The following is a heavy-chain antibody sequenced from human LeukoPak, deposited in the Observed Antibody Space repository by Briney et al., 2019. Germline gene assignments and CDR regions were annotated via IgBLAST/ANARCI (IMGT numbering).Heavy chain of an antibody. Sequence: GGSLRLSCAASGFTFSSYWMSWVRQAPGKGLEWVANIKQDGSEKYYVDSVKGRFTISRDNAKNSLYLQMNSLRAEDTAVYYCARDGPHSSSWVYYYYYMDVWGKGTTVTVSS. D-gene: IGHD6-13*01. CDR2: IKQDGSEK. CDR1: GFTFSSYW. V-gene: IGHV3-7*01. CDR3: ARDGPHSSSWVYYYYYMDV. J-gene: IGHJ6*03.